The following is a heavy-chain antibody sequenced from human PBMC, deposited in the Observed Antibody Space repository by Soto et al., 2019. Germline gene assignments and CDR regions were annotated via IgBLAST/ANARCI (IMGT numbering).Heavy chain of an antibody. CDR2: ISGSGGTT. V-gene: IGHV3-23*01. D-gene: IGHD4-4*01. J-gene: IGHJ5*02. Sequence: EVQLLESGGGLVQPGGSLRLSCAASGLTFSSYAMTWVRQAPGKGLEWVSVISGSGGTTYWADSVKGRFTVSRDNAKNMLFLQMNSLKTEDTAVYYCAKVGTKVLTFYWLDPWGQGTLVTVSS. CDR1: GLTFSSYA. CDR3: AKVGTKVLTFYWLDP.